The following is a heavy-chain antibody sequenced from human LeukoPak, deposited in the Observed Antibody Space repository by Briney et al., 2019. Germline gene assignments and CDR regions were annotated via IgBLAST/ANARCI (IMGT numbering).Heavy chain of an antibody. Sequence: SETLSLACAVYGGSFSGYYWTLIRQTPGKGLEWIGEISHTGLTGSNPSLKSRVTIFVDSSKKQFSLRMTSVTAADTGVYYCARVPDITARPCDTWGPGTLVAVSS. J-gene: IGHJ5*02. V-gene: IGHV4-34*01. D-gene: IGHD1-1*01. CDR3: ARVPDITARPCDT. CDR1: GGSFSGYY. CDR2: ISHTGLT.